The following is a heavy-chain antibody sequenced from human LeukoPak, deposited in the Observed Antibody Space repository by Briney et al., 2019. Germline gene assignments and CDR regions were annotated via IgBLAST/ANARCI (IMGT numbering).Heavy chain of an antibody. CDR1: GYTFTSYD. CDR2: MNPNSGNT. V-gene: IGHV1-8*01. Sequence: GASVKVSCKASGYTFTSYDINWVRQATGQGLEWMGWMNPNSGNTGYAQKFQGRVTMTRNTSISTAYMELSSLRSDDTAVYYCARDQFPVLHAFDIWGQGTMVTVSS. D-gene: IGHD2/OR15-2a*01. CDR3: ARDQFPVLHAFDI. J-gene: IGHJ3*02.